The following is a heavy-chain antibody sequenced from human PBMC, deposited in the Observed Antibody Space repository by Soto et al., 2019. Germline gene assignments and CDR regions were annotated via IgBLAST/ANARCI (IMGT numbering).Heavy chain of an antibody. CDR2: IYYSGST. V-gene: IGHV4-61*01. D-gene: IGHD5-18*01. Sequence: SETLSLTCTVSGGSVSSGSYYWSWIRQPPGKGLEWIGYIYYSGSTNYKTSLKSRVTISVDTSKNQFSLKLSSVTAADTVVYYCAREVQLWGNYYFDYWGQGTLVTVSS. CDR3: AREVQLWGNYYFDY. CDR1: GGSVSSGSYY. J-gene: IGHJ4*02.